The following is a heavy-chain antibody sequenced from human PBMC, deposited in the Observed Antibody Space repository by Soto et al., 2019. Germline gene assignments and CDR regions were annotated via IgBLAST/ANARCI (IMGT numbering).Heavy chain of an antibody. CDR3: ARSGLAMPYSASHWFDP. J-gene: IGHJ5*02. V-gene: IGHV3-23*01. D-gene: IGHD3-22*01. CDR1: VFTFSSYA. Sequence: VGSLRLSCAASVFTFSSYAMSWVRHSPGKGLEWVSAISGSGGSTYYADSVKGRFTISRDNSKNSLFLQMNSLRGEDTAVYYCARSGLAMPYSASHWFDPWGHGTLVTVSS. CDR2: ISGSGGST.